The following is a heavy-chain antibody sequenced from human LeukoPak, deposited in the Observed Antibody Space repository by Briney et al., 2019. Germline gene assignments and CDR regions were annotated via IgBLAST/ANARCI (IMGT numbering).Heavy chain of an antibody. V-gene: IGHV1-24*01. D-gene: IGHD3-16*01. CDR1: GYTLTELS. CDR2: FDPEDGET. J-gene: IGHJ5*02. Sequence: ASVKVSCKVSGYTLTELSMHWVRQAPGKGLEWMGGFDPEDGETIYAQKFQGRVTMTEDTSTDTAYMELSSPRSEDTAVYYCATTPGGAANWFDPWGQGTLVTVSS. CDR3: ATTPGGAANWFDP.